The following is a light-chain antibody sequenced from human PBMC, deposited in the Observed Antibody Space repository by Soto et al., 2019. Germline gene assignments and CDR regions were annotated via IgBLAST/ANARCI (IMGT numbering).Light chain of an antibody. J-gene: IGLJ3*02. CDR3: QVWHTTTSHWV. CDR2: DDR. CDR1: NVGTKS. V-gene: IGLV3-21*02. Sequence: SYELTQPPSVSVAPGQTARITCGGNNVGTKSVHWYQQKPGQAPVLVVYDDRDRPSGIPERFSGYNSENTATLTISRVDAGDEADYYCQVWHTTTSHWVFGGGTQLTVL.